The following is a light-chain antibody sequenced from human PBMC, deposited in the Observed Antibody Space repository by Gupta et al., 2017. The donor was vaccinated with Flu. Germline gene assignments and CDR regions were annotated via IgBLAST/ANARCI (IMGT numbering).Light chain of an antibody. CDR2: DAS. CDR3: QQYNNWPPLT. J-gene: IGKJ4*01. Sequence: EIVMTQSPGTLSVSPGERATLSCRASQSVRSNLAWYQQKPGQAPRLLIYDASNRATGIPARFSGSGSGTEFTLTISSLQSEDFAIYYCQQYNNWPPLTFGGGTRVEIK. V-gene: IGKV3-15*01. CDR1: QSVRSN.